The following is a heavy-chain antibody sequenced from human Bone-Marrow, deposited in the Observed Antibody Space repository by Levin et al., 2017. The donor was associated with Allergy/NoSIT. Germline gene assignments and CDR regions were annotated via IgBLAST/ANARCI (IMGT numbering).Heavy chain of an antibody. Sequence: GGSLRLSCAVSGIAVSSNYMSWVRQAPGKGLEWVSIFYSGGSTHYADSLKGRFTISRDISRNTLYLQMNNLRAEDTALYYCARGSEGFDYWGQGTLVTVSS. J-gene: IGHJ4*02. CDR2: FYSGGST. V-gene: IGHV3-53*01. CDR1: GIAVSSNY. CDR3: ARGSEGFDY.